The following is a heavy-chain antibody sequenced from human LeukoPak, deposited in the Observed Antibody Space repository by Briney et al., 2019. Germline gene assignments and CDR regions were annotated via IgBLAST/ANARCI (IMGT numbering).Heavy chain of an antibody. V-gene: IGHV3-7*04. J-gene: IGHJ4*02. CDR2: INQDVSEE. Sequence: GGSLRLSCAASGFAFSSYWMSWVRQAPGKGLEWVANINQDVSEENFVDSVKGRFTISRDNAKSSLFLQMNSLRAEDTAVYYCARDRGYSTFDFWGQGTLVTVSS. CDR1: GFAFSSYW. D-gene: IGHD4-11*01. CDR3: ARDRGYSTFDF.